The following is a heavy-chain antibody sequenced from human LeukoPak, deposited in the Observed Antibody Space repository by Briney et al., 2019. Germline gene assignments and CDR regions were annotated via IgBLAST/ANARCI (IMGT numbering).Heavy chain of an antibody. J-gene: IGHJ4*02. D-gene: IGHD5-18*01. CDR2: ISYDGSKK. CDR1: GFTFSSYG. CDR3: AKDSYSYGTDYFDY. V-gene: IGHV3-30*18. Sequence: TGGSLRFSCAASGFTFSSYGVHWVRQAPGKGLEWVAGISYDGSKKYYADSVEGRFTISRDNSKKTLYLQMNSLRAEDTAVYYCAKDSYSYGTDYFDYWGQGTLVTVSS.